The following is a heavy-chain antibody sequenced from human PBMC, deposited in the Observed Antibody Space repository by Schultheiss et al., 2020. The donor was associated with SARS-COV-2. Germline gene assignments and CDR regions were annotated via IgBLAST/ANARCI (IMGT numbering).Heavy chain of an antibody. CDR2: ISKSGST. J-gene: IGHJ5*02. CDR3: ARRRSDGNWWLDT. CDR1: GDSMRSHY. V-gene: IGHV4-59*11. Sequence: SETLSLTCTVSGDSMRSHYWSWVRQPPGKGLDWIAYISKSGSTTFNPSLESRVTISADTSQNQFSLRLTSVTAADTAVYYCARRRSDGNWWLDTWGQGTLVTVSS. D-gene: IGHD2-8*02.